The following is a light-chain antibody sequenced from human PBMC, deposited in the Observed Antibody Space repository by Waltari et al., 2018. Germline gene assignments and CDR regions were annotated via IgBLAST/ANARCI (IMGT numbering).Light chain of an antibody. J-gene: IGKJ1*01. CDR2: AAS. Sequence: EIVLTQSPGTLSLSPGVRATLSCRASQSISRYLAWYQQKPGQAPRLLIYAASSRATGIPDRFSGSGSGTDFSLTISRLEPEDFAVYYCQNHERLPAMFGQGTKVEIK. V-gene: IGKV3-20*01. CDR1: QSISRY. CDR3: QNHERLPAM.